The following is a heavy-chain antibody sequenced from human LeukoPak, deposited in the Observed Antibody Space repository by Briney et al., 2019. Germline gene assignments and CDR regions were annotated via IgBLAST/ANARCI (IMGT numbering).Heavy chain of an antibody. CDR3: ARDPGSGWYDAFDI. CDR1: GFTVSSNY. D-gene: IGHD6-19*01. V-gene: IGHV3-74*01. CDR2: INSDGSST. J-gene: IGHJ3*02. Sequence: GGSLRLSCAASGFTVSSNYMSWVRQAPGKGLVWVSRINSDGSSTSYADSVKGRFTISRDNAKNTLYLQMNSLRAEDTAVYYCARDPGSGWYDAFDIWGQGTMVTVSS.